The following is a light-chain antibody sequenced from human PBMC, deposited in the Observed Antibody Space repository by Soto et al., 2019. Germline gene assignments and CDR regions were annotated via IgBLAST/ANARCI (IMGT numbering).Light chain of an antibody. CDR2: GAS. CDR3: QQYGVSPYT. Sequence: EIVLTQSPGTLSLSPGERATLSCRASQSVSSSYLAWHQQKPGQAPRLLISGASSRATGIPDRFNDSGSGTDFTLTISRLEPEDFAVYYCQQYGVSPYTFGQGTKLEIK. V-gene: IGKV3-20*01. J-gene: IGKJ2*01. CDR1: QSVSSSY.